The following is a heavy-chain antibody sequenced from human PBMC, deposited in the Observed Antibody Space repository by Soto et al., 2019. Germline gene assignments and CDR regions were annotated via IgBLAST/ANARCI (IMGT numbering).Heavy chain of an antibody. J-gene: IGHJ4*02. D-gene: IGHD1-26*01. Sequence: QVQLVQSGAEVKKPGASVKVSCKASGYTFTSYGISWVRQAPGLGLEWMGWISAYNGNTNYAQKLQGRVTMTTDTSTSTADMELRSLRSDDTAVYYWARTVGAIHIDYWGQGTLVTVSS. CDR2: ISAYNGNT. CDR1: GYTFTSYG. CDR3: ARTVGAIHIDY. V-gene: IGHV1-18*01.